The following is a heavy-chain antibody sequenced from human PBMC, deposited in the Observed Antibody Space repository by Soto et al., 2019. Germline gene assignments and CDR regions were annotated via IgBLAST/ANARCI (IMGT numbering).Heavy chain of an antibody. CDR3: ARVGDIVVVPAAIED. CDR1: GGSISSGDYY. D-gene: IGHD2-2*01. CDR2: IYYSGST. V-gene: IGHV4-30-4*01. J-gene: IGHJ4*02. Sequence: PSETLSLTCTVSGGSISSGDYYWSWIRQPPGKGLEWIGYIYYSGSTYYNPSLKSRVTISVDTSKNQFSLKLSSVTAADTAVYYCARVGDIVVVPAAIEDWGQGTLVTVSS.